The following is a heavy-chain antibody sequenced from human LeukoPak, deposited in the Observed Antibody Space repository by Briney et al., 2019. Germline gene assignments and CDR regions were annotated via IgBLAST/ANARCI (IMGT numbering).Heavy chain of an antibody. CDR2: IKQDGSEK. V-gene: IGHV3-7*01. CDR1: GFTFSSYW. D-gene: IGHD2-2*01. CDR3: ARDETGYCSSTSCYAPNWFDH. Sequence: GGSLRLSCAASGFTFSSYWMSWVRQAPGKGLEWVANIKQDGSEKYYVDSVKGRFTISRDNAKNSLYLQMNSLRAEDTAVYYCARDETGYCSSTSCYAPNWFDHWGQGTLLTVSS. J-gene: IGHJ5*02.